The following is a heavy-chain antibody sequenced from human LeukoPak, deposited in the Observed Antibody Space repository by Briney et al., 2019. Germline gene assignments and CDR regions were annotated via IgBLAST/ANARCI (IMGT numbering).Heavy chain of an antibody. CDR2: INSDGSIT. Sequence: GGSLGLSCAASGFTFSSHWMHWVRQAPGKGLVWVSRINSDGSITSYADSVKGRFTISRDNAKGTLYLQMNSLRAEDAAVYYCASPMWDTAIHDYWGQGTLVTVSS. CDR1: GFTFSSHW. V-gene: IGHV3-74*01. CDR3: ASPMWDTAIHDY. J-gene: IGHJ4*02. D-gene: IGHD5-18*01.